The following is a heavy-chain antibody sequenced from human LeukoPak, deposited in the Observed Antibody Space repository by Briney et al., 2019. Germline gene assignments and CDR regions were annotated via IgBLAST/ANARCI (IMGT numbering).Heavy chain of an antibody. CDR2: IGSSSSYI. CDR3: ARFSDTAMVIDY. CDR1: GFTFSSYS. J-gene: IGHJ4*02. Sequence: GGSLRLSCAASGFTFSSYSMNWVRQAPGKGLEWVSSIGSSSSYIYYADSVKGRFTISRDNAKNSLYLQMNSLRAEDTAVYYCARFSDTAMVIDYWGQGTLVTVSS. V-gene: IGHV3-21*01. D-gene: IGHD5-18*01.